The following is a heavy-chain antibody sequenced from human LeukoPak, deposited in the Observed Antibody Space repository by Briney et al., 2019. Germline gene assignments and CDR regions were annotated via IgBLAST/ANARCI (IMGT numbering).Heavy chain of an antibody. Sequence: ASVKVSCKASGYTFTSYGISWVRQAPGRGLEWMGWISAYNGNTNYAQKLQGRVTMTTDTSTSTAYMELRSLRSDDTAVYYCARDGAYPMGKYYDFLSGYPPLDYWGQGTLVTVSS. J-gene: IGHJ4*02. CDR2: ISAYNGNT. CDR1: GYTFTSYG. CDR3: ARDGAYPMGKYYDFLSGYPPLDY. V-gene: IGHV1-18*01. D-gene: IGHD3-3*01.